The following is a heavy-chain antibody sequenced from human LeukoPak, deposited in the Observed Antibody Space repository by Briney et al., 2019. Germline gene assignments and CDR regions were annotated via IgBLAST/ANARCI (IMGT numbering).Heavy chain of an antibody. D-gene: IGHD6-13*01. V-gene: IGHV3-23*01. CDR3: AREGLGAAAGTFDY. Sequence: GGSLILSCAASGFTFSNYAMSWVRQAPGKGLAWVSIISGSGDNTDYADSVKGRFTISRDNSKNTLSLQMNSLRAEDTAVYYCAREGLGAAAGTFDYWGQGALVTVSS. CDR1: GFTFSNYA. CDR2: ISGSGDNT. J-gene: IGHJ4*02.